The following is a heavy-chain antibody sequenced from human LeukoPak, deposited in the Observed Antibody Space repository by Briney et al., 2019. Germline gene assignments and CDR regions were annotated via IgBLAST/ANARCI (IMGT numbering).Heavy chain of an antibody. Sequence: PGGSLRLSCAASGFTFSSYGMHWVRQAPGKGLEWVAFIRYDGSNKYYADSVKGRFTISRDNSKNTLYLQMNSLRAEDTAVYYCAHIAVAGTVGGDFDYWGQGTLVIVSS. CDR3: AHIAVAGTVGGDFDY. D-gene: IGHD6-19*01. CDR1: GFTFSSYG. J-gene: IGHJ4*02. V-gene: IGHV3-30*02. CDR2: IRYDGSNK.